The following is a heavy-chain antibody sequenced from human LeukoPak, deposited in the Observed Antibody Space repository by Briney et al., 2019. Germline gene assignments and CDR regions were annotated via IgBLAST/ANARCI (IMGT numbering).Heavy chain of an antibody. V-gene: IGHV3-72*01. D-gene: IGHD1-1*01. J-gene: IGHJ4*02. CDR3: VRVLTTGSGWYHFDN. Sequence: GGSLRLSCAGAGFSITDHHMDWVRQAPGKGLEWIGRSATTKPNSCTTQYAASVRGRFTISRDDSQNSLYLHLNSLKTEDTAVYYCVRVLTTGSGWYHFDNWGLGTLVTVSS. CDR2: SATTKPNSCTT. CDR1: GFSITDHH.